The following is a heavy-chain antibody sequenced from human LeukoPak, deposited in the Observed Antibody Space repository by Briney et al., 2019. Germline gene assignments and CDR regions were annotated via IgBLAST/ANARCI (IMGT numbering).Heavy chain of an antibody. CDR1: GFTFSDYY. CDR3: ARSRYYYPADY. Sequence: GGSLRLSCAASGFTFSDYYMSWIRQAPGKGLEWVSYISSGNSHTNYADSVKGRFTISRDDAKNSLYLQMNSLRAEDTAVYYCARSRYYYPADYWGQGTPVTVSS. D-gene: IGHD2/OR15-2a*01. J-gene: IGHJ4*02. CDR2: ISSGNSHT. V-gene: IGHV3-11*03.